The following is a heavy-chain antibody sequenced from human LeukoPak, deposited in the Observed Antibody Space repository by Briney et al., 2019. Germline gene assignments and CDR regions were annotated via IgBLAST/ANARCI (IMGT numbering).Heavy chain of an antibody. V-gene: IGHV4-34*01. J-gene: IGHJ6*02. Sequence: MPSQTLSLTCAVYGGSFSGYYWSWLRQPPGKGLEWIGEINHSGSTNYNPSLKSRVTISVDTSKNQFSLKLSSVTAADTAVYYCARLKYYYDSSGYGNYYYYGMDAWGQGTTVTVSS. D-gene: IGHD3-22*01. CDR2: INHSGST. CDR1: GGSFSGYY. CDR3: ARLKYYYDSSGYGNYYYYGMDA.